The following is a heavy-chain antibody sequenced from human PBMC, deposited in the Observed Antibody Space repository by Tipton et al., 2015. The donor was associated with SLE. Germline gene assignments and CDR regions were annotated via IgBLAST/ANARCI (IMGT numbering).Heavy chain of an antibody. V-gene: IGHV4-39*07. D-gene: IGHD3-3*01. CDR3: ARAREHYEIWSGYYM. J-gene: IGHJ4*02. CDR1: GGSIISSHYY. Sequence: TLSLTCTFSGGSIISSHYYWGWIRQPPGKGLEWIGSVYYSGSTYYNPSLKSRITISVDTSKNQFSLQVSSVTAGDTAVYYCARAREHYEIWSGYYMWGQGTLVTVSS. CDR2: VYYSGST.